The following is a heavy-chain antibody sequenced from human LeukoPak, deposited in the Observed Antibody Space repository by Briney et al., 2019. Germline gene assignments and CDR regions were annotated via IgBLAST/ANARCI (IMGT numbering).Heavy chain of an antibody. Sequence: ASVKDSCKASGYTFTSYGISWVRQAPGQGLEWTGWISAYNGNTNYAQKLQGRVTMTTDTSTSTAYMELRSLRSDDTAVYYCARHPLVVPAPERSYYFDYWGQGTLVTVSS. CDR1: GYTFTSYG. CDR3: ARHPLVVPAPERSYYFDY. CDR2: ISAYNGNT. V-gene: IGHV1-18*01. D-gene: IGHD2-2*01. J-gene: IGHJ4*02.